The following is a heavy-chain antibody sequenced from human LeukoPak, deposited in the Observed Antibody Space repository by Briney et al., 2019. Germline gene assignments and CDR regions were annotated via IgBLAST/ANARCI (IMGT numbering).Heavy chain of an antibody. CDR3: ARDGITMIVGYYFDY. D-gene: IGHD3-22*01. V-gene: IGHV1-18*01. CDR1: GYTFTSYG. Sequence: ASVKVSCKASGYTFTSYGISWVRQAPGQGLKWMGWISAYNGNTNYAQKLQGRVTMTTDTSTSTAYMELRSLRSDDTAVYYCARDGITMIVGYYFDYWGQGTLVTVSS. CDR2: ISAYNGNT. J-gene: IGHJ4*02.